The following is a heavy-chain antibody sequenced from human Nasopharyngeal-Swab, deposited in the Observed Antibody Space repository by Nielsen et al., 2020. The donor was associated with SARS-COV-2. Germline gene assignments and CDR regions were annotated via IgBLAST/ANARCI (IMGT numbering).Heavy chain of an antibody. CDR1: GFTFSNYG. CDR2: IWYDGSNK. Sequence: GGSLQISCAASGFTFSNYGMHWVRQAPGKGLEWVAVIWYDGSNKYYADSVKGRFTISRDNSKNTLYLQMNSLRAEDTAVYYCARDFAFSDSSGYYHFWGQGTLVTVSS. D-gene: IGHD3-22*01. CDR3: ARDFAFSDSSGYYHF. V-gene: IGHV3-33*01. J-gene: IGHJ4*02.